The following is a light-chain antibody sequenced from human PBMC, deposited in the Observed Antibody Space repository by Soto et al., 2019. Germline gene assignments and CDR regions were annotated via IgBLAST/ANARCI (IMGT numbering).Light chain of an antibody. Sequence: QSVLTQPASVSGSPGQSITISCTGTSSDVGGYNYVSWYQQHPGKAPKLMIYDVSNRPSGVSNRFSGSKSGNMASLTISGLQAEDEADYYCSSYTSSSTGVFVGGTKLNVL. V-gene: IGLV2-14*01. J-gene: IGLJ3*02. CDR1: SSDVGGYNY. CDR2: DVS. CDR3: SSYTSSSTGV.